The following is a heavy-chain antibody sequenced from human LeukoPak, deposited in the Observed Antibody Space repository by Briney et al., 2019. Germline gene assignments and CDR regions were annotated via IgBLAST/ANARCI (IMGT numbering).Heavy chain of an antibody. CDR1: GGSISSGGYY. D-gene: IGHD5-18*01. Sequence: KSSQTLSLTCTVSGGSISSGGYYWSWIRQHPGKGLEWIGYIYYSGSTYYNPSLKSRVTISVDTSKNQFPLKLSSVTAADTAVYYCARLSVGGYSYGTIRKTFDYWGQGTLVTVSS. CDR2: IYYSGST. CDR3: ARLSVGGYSYGTIRKTFDY. J-gene: IGHJ4*02. V-gene: IGHV4-31*03.